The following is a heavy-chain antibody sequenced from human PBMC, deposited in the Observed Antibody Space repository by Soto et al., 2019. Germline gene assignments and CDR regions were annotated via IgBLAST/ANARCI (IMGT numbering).Heavy chain of an antibody. J-gene: IGHJ4*02. Sequence: PGGSLRLSCAASGFTFIYAWMTWVRQAPGKGLEWVGRIRSKTSGEIRDYAAPVKGRFTISRDDSTNTVYLQMNSPKTEDTAVYYCVIDISESGVGELDHWGQGTQVTVSS. CDR1: GFTFIYAW. CDR2: IRSKTSGEIR. V-gene: IGHV3-15*01. CDR3: VIDISESGVGELDH. D-gene: IGHD3-3*01.